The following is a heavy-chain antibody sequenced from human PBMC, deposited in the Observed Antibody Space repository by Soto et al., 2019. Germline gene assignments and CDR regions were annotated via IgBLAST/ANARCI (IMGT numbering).Heavy chain of an antibody. Sequence: QVQLQESGPGLVKPSQTLSLSCSVSNDSMNNAGYCWNWIRHHPGKGLEWIGYVYHRGSSSYNPSLKSRATISMDTSKKQFSLRLTSVTAADTAVYYCARSTVKVVCDFWGQGTLVTVSS. V-gene: IGHV4-31*02. D-gene: IGHD2-21*01. J-gene: IGHJ1*01. CDR1: NDSMNNAGYC. CDR3: ARSTVKVVCDF. CDR2: VYHRGSS.